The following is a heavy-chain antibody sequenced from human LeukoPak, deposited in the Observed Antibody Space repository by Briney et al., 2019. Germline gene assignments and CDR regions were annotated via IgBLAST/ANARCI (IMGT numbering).Heavy chain of an antibody. CDR2: INHSGST. Sequence: PSETLSLTCAVYGGSFSGYYWSWLRQPPGKGLEWLGGINHSGSTNYNPSLKSRVTISVDTSKNQFSLKLSSVTAADTAVYYCARRSGNYYDSSGYRLDYWGQGTLVTVSS. J-gene: IGHJ4*02. V-gene: IGHV4-34*01. D-gene: IGHD3-22*01. CDR3: ARRSGNYYDSSGYRLDY. CDR1: GGSFSGYY.